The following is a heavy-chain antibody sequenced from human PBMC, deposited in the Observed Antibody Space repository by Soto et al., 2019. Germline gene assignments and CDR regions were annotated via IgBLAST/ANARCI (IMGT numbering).Heavy chain of an antibody. J-gene: IGHJ5*02. CDR2: ISGSGGST. CDR3: AKDPPGRAVAGTRWFDP. CDR1: GFTFSSYA. V-gene: IGHV3-23*01. Sequence: EVQLLESGGGLVQPGGSLRLSCAASGFTFSSYAMSWVRQAPGKGLEWVSAISGSGGSTYYADSGKGRFTISRDNSKNTLYLQMNSLRAEDMAVYYCAKDPPGRAVAGTRWFDPWGQGTLVTVSS. D-gene: IGHD6-19*01.